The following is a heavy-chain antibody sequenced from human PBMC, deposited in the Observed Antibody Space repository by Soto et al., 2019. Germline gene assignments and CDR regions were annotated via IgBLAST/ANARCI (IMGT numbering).Heavy chain of an antibody. J-gene: IGHJ4*02. CDR3: ARDYVWGTYWGPFDY. V-gene: IGHV3-20*04. CDR2: INWNGGST. Sequence: EVQLVESGGGVVRPGGSLRLSCAASGFTFDDYGMSWVRQAPGKGLEWVSGINWNGGSTGYADSVKGRFNISSDKAKNSLYLQMNSLRAEDTALYYCARDYVWGTYWGPFDYWGQGTLVTVSS. CDR1: GFTFDDYG. D-gene: IGHD3-16*01.